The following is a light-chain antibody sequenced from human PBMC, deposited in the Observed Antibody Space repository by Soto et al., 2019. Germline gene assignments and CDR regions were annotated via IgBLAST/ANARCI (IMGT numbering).Light chain of an antibody. J-gene: IGKJ1*01. CDR2: ATS. Sequence: EIVMTQSPATLSVSPGEKATLSCRASQSVSSNLAWYQRRPGQAPRLLIHATSTRATGIPARFSGSGSGTDFTLTISSLQSEDSAIYYCQQYDNSPTCGQGTKVEIK. CDR1: QSVSSN. V-gene: IGKV3D-15*01. CDR3: QQYDNSPT.